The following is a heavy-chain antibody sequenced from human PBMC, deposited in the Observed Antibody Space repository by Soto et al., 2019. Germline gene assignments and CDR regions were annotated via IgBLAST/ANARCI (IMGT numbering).Heavy chain of an antibody. Sequence: QVQLVESGGGVVQPGRSLRLSCAASGFTFSSYGMHWVRQAPGKGLEWVAVIWYDGSNKYYADSVKGRFTISRDNSKNTLYLQMNSLRAEDTAVYYCARDGSESYLFDYWGQGTLVTVSS. J-gene: IGHJ4*02. CDR3: ARDGSESYLFDY. V-gene: IGHV3-33*01. CDR1: GFTFSSYG. CDR2: IWYDGSNK. D-gene: IGHD1-26*01.